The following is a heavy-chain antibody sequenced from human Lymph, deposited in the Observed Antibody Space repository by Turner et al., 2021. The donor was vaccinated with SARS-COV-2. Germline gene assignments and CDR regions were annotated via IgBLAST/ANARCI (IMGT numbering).Heavy chain of an antibody. CDR1: GFTFSSYA. V-gene: IGHV3-64*01. Sequence: EVQLVESGGGLVQPGGCLRLSCAASGFTFSSYAMHWVLQAPRKGLEYVSAISSDGVSTYYANSVKGRFTISRDNSKNTLYLQMGSLRAEDMAVYYCARDWRAGNYWGQGTLVTVSS. CDR3: ARDWRAGNY. J-gene: IGHJ4*02. D-gene: IGHD3-3*01. CDR2: ISSDGVST.